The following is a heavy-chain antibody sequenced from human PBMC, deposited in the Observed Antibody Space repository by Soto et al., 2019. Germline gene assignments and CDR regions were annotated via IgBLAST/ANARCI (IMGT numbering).Heavy chain of an antibody. Sequence: PGGSLRLSCAASGFTFSNAWMNWVRQAPGKGLEWVGRIKSKTDGGTTDYAAPVKGRFTISRDDSKNTLYLQMNSLKTEDTAVYYCTTESYYYYYGMDVWGQGTTVTVSS. CDR2: IKSKTDGGTT. J-gene: IGHJ6*02. CDR1: GFTFSNAW. CDR3: TTESYYYYYGMDV. V-gene: IGHV3-15*07.